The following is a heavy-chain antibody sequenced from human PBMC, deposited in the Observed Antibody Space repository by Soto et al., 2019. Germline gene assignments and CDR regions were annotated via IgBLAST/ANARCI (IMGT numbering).Heavy chain of an antibody. J-gene: IGHJ4*02. CDR2: ISGSGGST. CDR1: GFTFSSYA. Sequence: PGGSLRLSCAASGFTFSSYAMSWVRQAPGKGLEWVSAISGSGGSTYYADSVKGRFTISRDNSKNTLYLQMNSLRAEDTAVYYCAKDPGGGSGSYYKALAYFDYWGQGPLVTVSS. CDR3: AKDPGGGSGSYYKALAYFDY. V-gene: IGHV3-23*01. D-gene: IGHD3-10*01.